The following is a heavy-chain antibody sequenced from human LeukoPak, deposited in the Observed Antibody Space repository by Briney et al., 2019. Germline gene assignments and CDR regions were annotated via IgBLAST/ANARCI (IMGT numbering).Heavy chain of an antibody. V-gene: IGHV4-31*03. CDR2: IYYRGST. D-gene: IGHD6-19*01. J-gene: IGHJ5*02. CDR3: ARDLSGIAVAGTWFDP. CDR1: GGSISSGGYF. Sequence: SQTLSLTCTVSGGSISSGGYFWSWIRQHPGKGLEWIGYIYYRGSTYYHPSLKSRVTISVDTSKDQSSLKLSSVTAADTAVYYCARDLSGIAVAGTWFDPWGQGTLVTVSS.